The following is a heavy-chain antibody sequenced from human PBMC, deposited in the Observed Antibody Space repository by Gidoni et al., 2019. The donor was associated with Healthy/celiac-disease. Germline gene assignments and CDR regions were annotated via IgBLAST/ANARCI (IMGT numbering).Heavy chain of an antibody. J-gene: IGHJ4*02. V-gene: IGHV3-11*06. D-gene: IGHD4-17*01. CDR1: GFTFRDYY. Sequence: QVQLVESGGGLVKPGGSLRLSCAASGFTFRDYYMSWIRQAPGKGLELFSYMSSSSSYTNYADSVKGRFTISRDNAKNSLYLQMNSLRAEDTAVYYCARAHGDYDYWGQGTLVTVSP. CDR2: MSSSSSYT. CDR3: ARAHGDYDY.